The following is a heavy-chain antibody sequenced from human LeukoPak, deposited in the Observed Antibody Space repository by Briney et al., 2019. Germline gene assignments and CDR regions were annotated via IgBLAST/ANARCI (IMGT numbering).Heavy chain of an antibody. V-gene: IGHV3-15*01. Sequence: GGSMRLSCAASGFTFGNAWMSWVRQAPGRGLEWVGYIRTKTDGGTAEYAAPVKGRFTISRDDSKNTLYLKMNSLKAEDTAVYYCTQAVAGDYWGQGTLVTVSS. D-gene: IGHD6-19*01. J-gene: IGHJ4*02. CDR2: IRTKTDGGTA. CDR3: TQAVAGDY. CDR1: GFTFGNAW.